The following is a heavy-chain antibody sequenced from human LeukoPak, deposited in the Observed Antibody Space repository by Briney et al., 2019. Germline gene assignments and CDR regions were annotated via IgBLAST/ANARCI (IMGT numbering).Heavy chain of an antibody. D-gene: IGHD2-15*01. Sequence: SETLSLTCTVSGGSISSYYWSWIRQPPGKGLEWIGYIYYSGSTNYNPSLKSRVTISVDTSKNQFSLKLSSVTAADTAVYYCARHYGGNSYRRHFDYWGQGTLVTVSS. J-gene: IGHJ4*02. CDR1: GGSISSYY. CDR3: ARHYGGNSYRRHFDY. CDR2: IYYSGST. V-gene: IGHV4-59*08.